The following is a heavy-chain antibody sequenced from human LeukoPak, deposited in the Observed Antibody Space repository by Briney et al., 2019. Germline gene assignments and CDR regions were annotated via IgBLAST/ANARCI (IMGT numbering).Heavy chain of an antibody. CDR2: IRSKAYGGTT. J-gene: IGHJ4*02. D-gene: IGHD4-23*01. Sequence: KSGGSLRLSCAASGFTFSSYWMSWFRQAPGKGLEWVGFIRSKAYGGTTEYAASVKGRFTISRDDSKSIAYLQMNSLKTEDTAVYYCTRVPVVTPDYWGQGTLVTVSS. CDR1: GFTFSSYW. V-gene: IGHV3-49*05. CDR3: TRVPVVTPDY.